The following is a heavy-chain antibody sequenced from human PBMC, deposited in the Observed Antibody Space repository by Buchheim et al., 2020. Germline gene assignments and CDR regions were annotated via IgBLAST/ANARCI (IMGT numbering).Heavy chain of an antibody. J-gene: IGHJ4*02. Sequence: QVQLVQSGAEVKKPGASVKVSCKASGYTFISYYIHWVRQAPGQGLEWMGLISPSGGTTSYAQKFQGRLTMTGDTSTRTVYMELSSLRSEDTALYYCARDRHDLGHWGQGTL. CDR2: ISPSGGTT. V-gene: IGHV1-46*01. CDR3: ARDRHDLGH. D-gene: IGHD3-16*01. CDR1: GYTFISYY.